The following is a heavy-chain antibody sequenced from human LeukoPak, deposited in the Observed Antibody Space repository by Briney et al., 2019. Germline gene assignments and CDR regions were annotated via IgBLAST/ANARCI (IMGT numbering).Heavy chain of an antibody. CDR3: ARRDYDPKFDY. D-gene: IGHD4/OR15-4a*01. CDR2: IHHNGNT. CDR1: GYSISRDYY. V-gene: IGHV4-38-2*01. J-gene: IGHJ4*02. Sequence: AESLSLTCSVSGYSISRDYYCGGIRPPPGVGLEWIVIIHHNGNTYYNPSLKSRITILMDTSTNKFSMKLSCLTAADTAFYYCARRDYDPKFDYWGQGNLGSVSS.